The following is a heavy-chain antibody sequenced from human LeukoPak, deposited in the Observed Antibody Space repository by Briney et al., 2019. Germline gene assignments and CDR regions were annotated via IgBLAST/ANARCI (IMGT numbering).Heavy chain of an antibody. D-gene: IGHD6-6*01. Sequence: PSETLSLTCAVSGYSIRSGYYWGWIRQPPGQGLEWIGSIYHSGSTYYNPSLKSRVTVSVDTSKNQFSLKVNSVTAADTAVYYCATLGYSSSSEVDWGQGTLVTVSS. J-gene: IGHJ4*02. CDR2: IYHSGST. V-gene: IGHV4-38-2*01. CDR3: ATLGYSSSSEVD. CDR1: GYSIRSGYY.